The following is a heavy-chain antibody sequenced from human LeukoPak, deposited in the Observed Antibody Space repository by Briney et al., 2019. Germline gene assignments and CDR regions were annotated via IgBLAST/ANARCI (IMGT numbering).Heavy chain of an antibody. CDR2: ISYDGSNK. D-gene: IGHD1-26*01. V-gene: IGHV3-30*18. J-gene: IGHJ5*02. CDR3: AKDRLRDIVGATTHWFDP. Sequence: GGSLRLSCAASGFSFSSYAMHWVRQAPGKGLEWVAVISYDGSNKYYADSVKGRFTISRDNSKNTLYLQMNSLRAEDTAIYYCAKDRLRDIVGATTHWFDPWGQGTLVTVSS. CDR1: GFSFSSYA.